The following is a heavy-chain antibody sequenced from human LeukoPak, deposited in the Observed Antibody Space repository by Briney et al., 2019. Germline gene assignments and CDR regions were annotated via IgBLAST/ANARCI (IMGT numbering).Heavy chain of an antibody. D-gene: IGHD6-6*01. V-gene: IGHV4-59*08. J-gene: IGHJ3*02. Sequence: SETLSLTCTVSGGSISSYYWSWIRQPPGKGLERIGYIYYSGSTNYNPPLKSRVTISVDTSKNQFSLKLSSVTAADTAVYYCARSRSIAARLFAFDIWGQGTMVTVSS. CDR1: GGSISSYY. CDR2: IYYSGST. CDR3: ARSRSIAARLFAFDI.